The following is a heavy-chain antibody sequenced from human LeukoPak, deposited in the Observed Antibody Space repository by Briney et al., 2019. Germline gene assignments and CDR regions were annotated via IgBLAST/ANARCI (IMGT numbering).Heavy chain of an antibody. Sequence: GGSLRLSCAATGFTFSSYAMSWVRQAPGKGLEWVSAISGSGGSTYYADSVKGRFTISRDNSKNTLYLQMNSLRAEDTAVYYCAKGIVPVEQLVAPSVDYYYYYGMDVWGQGTTVTVSS. D-gene: IGHD6-6*01. CDR3: AKGIVPVEQLVAPSVDYYYYYGMDV. CDR2: ISGSGGST. CDR1: GFTFSSYA. J-gene: IGHJ6*02. V-gene: IGHV3-23*01.